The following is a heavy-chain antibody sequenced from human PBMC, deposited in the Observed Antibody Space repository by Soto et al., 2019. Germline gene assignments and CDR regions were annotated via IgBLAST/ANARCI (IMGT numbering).Heavy chain of an antibody. CDR1: GYSFTSYW. J-gene: IGHJ6*02. D-gene: IGHD1-26*01. Sequence: GESLKISCQGSGYSFTSYWISWVRQMPGKGLEWMGRIDPSDSYTNYSPSFQGHVTISADKSISTAYLQWSSLKASDTAMYYCARQVYSGSYIDYYYGMDVWGQGTTVTVSS. CDR2: IDPSDSYT. CDR3: ARQVYSGSYIDYYYGMDV. V-gene: IGHV5-10-1*01.